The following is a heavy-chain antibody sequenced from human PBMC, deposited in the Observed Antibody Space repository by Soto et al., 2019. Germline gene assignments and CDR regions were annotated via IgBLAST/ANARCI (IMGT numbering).Heavy chain of an antibody. CDR2: ISYDGSNK. CDR3: AKVLTDAIYYDFWSGYEY. D-gene: IGHD3-3*01. J-gene: IGHJ4*02. Sequence: PGGSLRLSCAASGFTFSSYGMHWVRQAPGKGLEWVAVISYDGSNKYYADSVKGRFTISRDNSKNTLYLQMNSLRAEDTAVYYFAKVLTDAIYYDFWSGYEYWGQGTLVTVPS. V-gene: IGHV3-30*18. CDR1: GFTFSSYG.